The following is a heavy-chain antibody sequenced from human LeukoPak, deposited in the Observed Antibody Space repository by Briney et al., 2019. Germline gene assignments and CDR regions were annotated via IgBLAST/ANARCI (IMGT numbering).Heavy chain of an antibody. CDR3: ARGAPDYYYDSSDYHFDY. D-gene: IGHD3-22*01. J-gene: IGHJ4*02. CDR1: GGSISSYY. Sequence: SETLSLTCTVSGGSISSYYWSWIRQPPGKGLEWIGYIYYSGSTYYNPSLKSRVTISVDTSKNHFSLKLSSVTAADTAVYYCARGAPDYYYDSSDYHFDYWGQGTLVTVSS. CDR2: IYYSGST. V-gene: IGHV4-59*08.